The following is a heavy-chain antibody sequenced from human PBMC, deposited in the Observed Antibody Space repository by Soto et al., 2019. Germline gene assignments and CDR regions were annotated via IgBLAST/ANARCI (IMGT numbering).Heavy chain of an antibody. CDR3: AKRGSGSQFDY. D-gene: IGHD1-26*01. Sequence: CAASGFTFSSYAMSWVRQAPGKVLERVSVISGSGGSTYYADSVKGRFTISRDNSKNTLYLQMNSLRAEDTAVYYCAKRGSGSQFDYWGQGTLVTVSS. CDR2: ISGSGGST. V-gene: IGHV3-23*01. CDR1: GFTFSSYA. J-gene: IGHJ4*02.